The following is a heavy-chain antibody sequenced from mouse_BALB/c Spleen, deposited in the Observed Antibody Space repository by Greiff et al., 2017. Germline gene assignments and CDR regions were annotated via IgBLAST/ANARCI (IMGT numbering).Heavy chain of an antibody. CDR2: ISSGGST. D-gene: IGHD2-4*01. J-gene: IGHJ3*01. Sequence: EVQLVESGGGLVKPGGSLKLSCAASGFTFSSYAMSWVRQTPEKRLEWVASISSGGSTYYPDSVKGRFTISRDNARNILYLQMSSLRSEDTAMYYCAREDYDYVFAYWGQGTLVTVSA. CDR3: AREDYDYVFAY. V-gene: IGHV5-6-5*01. CDR1: GFTFSSYA.